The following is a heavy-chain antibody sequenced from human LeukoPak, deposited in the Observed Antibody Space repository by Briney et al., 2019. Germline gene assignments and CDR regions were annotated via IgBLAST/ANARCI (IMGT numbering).Heavy chain of an antibody. J-gene: IGHJ4*02. D-gene: IGHD3-22*01. CDR2: ISSSSNYI. Sequence: GGSLRLSCAASGFTFSSYSMNRVRQAPGKGLEWVSSISSSSNYIYYADSVKGRFTISRDNAKNSLYLRMNSLRAEDTAVYYCARVAEYYYDSSGYYRGDYWGQGTLVTVSS. CDR3: ARVAEYYYDSSGYYRGDY. CDR1: GFTFSSYS. V-gene: IGHV3-21*01.